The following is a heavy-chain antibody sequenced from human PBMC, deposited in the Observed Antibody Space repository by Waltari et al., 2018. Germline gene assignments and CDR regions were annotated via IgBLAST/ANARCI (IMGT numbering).Heavy chain of an antibody. Sequence: QVQLQESGPGLVKPSETLSLTCTVSGGSISSYYWSWIRQPPGKGLEWIGYIYYSGSTNYTPSLKSRVTISVDTSKNQFSLKLSSVTAADTAVYYCARGKGGSFPPYYYYGMDVWGQGTTVTVSS. CDR3: ARGKGGSFPPYYYYGMDV. CDR1: GGSISSYY. J-gene: IGHJ6*02. V-gene: IGHV4-59*01. D-gene: IGHD1-26*01. CDR2: IYYSGST.